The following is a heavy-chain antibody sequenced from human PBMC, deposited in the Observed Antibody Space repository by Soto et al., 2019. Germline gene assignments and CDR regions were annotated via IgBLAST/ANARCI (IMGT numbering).Heavy chain of an antibody. CDR2: ISGSGGST. V-gene: IGHV3-23*01. J-gene: IGHJ5*02. D-gene: IGHD3-22*01. Sequence: PGGSLRLSCAASGFTFSSYAMSWVRQAPGKGLEWVSAISGSGGSTYYADSVKGRFTISRDNSKNTLYLQMNSLRAEDTAVYYCAKLRDSSGYYYDWFDPWGQGTLVTVSS. CDR1: GFTFSSYA. CDR3: AKLRDSSGYYYDWFDP.